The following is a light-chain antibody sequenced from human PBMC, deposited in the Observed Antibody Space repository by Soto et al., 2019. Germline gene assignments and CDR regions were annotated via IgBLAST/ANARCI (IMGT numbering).Light chain of an antibody. CDR1: QSVSSN. CDR3: QQYNNWPTWT. V-gene: IGKV3D-15*01. J-gene: IGKJ1*01. Sequence: EIVMTQSPATQSVSPGERATLSGRASQSVSSNLAWYQQKPGQAPRLLIYGASTRATGIPARFSGSGSGTEFTLTISSLQSEDFAVYYCQQYNNWPTWTVGQGTKVEIK. CDR2: GAS.